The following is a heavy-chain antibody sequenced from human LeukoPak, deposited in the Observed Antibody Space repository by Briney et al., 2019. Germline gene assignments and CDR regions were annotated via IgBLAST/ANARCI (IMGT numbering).Heavy chain of an antibody. CDR1: GFTFSSYW. Sequence: GGSLRLSCAASGFTFSSYWIHWVRQAPGKGLVWVSRIHSDGSTINYADSVKGRFTISRDNAKNTAYLQMNSLRAEDTAVYYCARERGNCGDYAFDYWGQGTLVTVSS. J-gene: IGHJ4*02. D-gene: IGHD4-17*01. CDR2: IHSDGSTI. CDR3: ARERGNCGDYAFDY. V-gene: IGHV3-74*01.